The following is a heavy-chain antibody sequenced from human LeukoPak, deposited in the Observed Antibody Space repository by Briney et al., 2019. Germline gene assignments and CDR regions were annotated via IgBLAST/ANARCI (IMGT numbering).Heavy chain of an antibody. CDR2: IGSSSTI. CDR3: ARAGANRYYYYALDV. Sequence: GGSLRLSCAASGFPFSNYEMNWVRQAPGRGLEWVSYIGSSSTIYYADSAKGRFTISRGNVNNLLYLQMNSLRAEDTAVYYCARAGANRYYYYALDVWGQGTTVTVSS. D-gene: IGHD1/OR15-1a*01. J-gene: IGHJ6*02. V-gene: IGHV3-69-1*01. CDR1: GFPFSNYE.